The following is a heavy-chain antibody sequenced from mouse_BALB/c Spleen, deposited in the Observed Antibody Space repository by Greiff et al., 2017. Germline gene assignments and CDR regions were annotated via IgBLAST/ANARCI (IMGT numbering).Heavy chain of an antibody. CDR1: GFSLTSYG. J-gene: IGHJ3*01. D-gene: IGHD2-4*01. CDR2: IWAGGST. Sequence: VKVVESGPGLVAPSQSLSITCTVSGFSLTSYGVHWVRQPPGKGLEWLGVIWAGGSTNYNSALMSRLSISKDNSKSQVFLKMNSLQTDDTAMYYCARDFMITGTWFAYWGQGTLVTVSA. V-gene: IGHV2-9*02. CDR3: ARDFMITGTWFAY.